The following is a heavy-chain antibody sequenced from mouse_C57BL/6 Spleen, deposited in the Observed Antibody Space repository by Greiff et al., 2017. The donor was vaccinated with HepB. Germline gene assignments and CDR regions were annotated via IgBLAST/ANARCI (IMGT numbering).Heavy chain of an antibody. CDR2: IYPGSGST. D-gene: IGHD3-2*02. CDR1: GYTFTSYW. CDR3: ARRTNSGQRYAMDY. Sequence: QVQLQQPGAELVKPGASVKVSCKASGYTFTSYWITWVKQRPGQGLEWIGDIYPGSGSTNYNEKFKSKATLTVDTSSSTAYMQLSSLTSEDSAVYYWARRTNSGQRYAMDYWGQGTSVTVSS. J-gene: IGHJ4*01. V-gene: IGHV1-55*01.